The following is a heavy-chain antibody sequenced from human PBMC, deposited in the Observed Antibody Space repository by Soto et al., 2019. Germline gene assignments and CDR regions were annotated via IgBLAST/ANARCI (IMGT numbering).Heavy chain of an antibody. CDR3: AKDLGLLEWLFSGDY. V-gene: IGHV3-23*01. D-gene: IGHD3-3*01. CDR2: ISGSGGST. CDR1: GFTFSSYA. Sequence: GGSLRLSCAASGFTFSSYAMSWVRQAPGKGLEWVSAISGSGGSTYYADSVKGRFTISRDNSKNTLYLQMNSLRAEDTAVYYCAKDLGLLEWLFSGDYWGQGTLVTVSS. J-gene: IGHJ4*02.